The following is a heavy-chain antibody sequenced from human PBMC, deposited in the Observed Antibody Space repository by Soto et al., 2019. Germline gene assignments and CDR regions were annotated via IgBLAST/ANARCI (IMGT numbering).Heavy chain of an antibody. CDR3: ARDGRNNWGNYYGMDV. CDR1: GFTFSSYG. CDR2: IWYDGSNK. D-gene: IGHD7-27*01. J-gene: IGHJ6*02. Sequence: QVQLVESGGGVVQPGRSLRLSCAASGFTFSSYGMHWVRQAPGKGLEWVAVIWYDGSNKYYADSVKGRFTISRDNSKNTLYLQMNSLRAEDTAVYYCARDGRNNWGNYYGMDVWGQGTTVTVSS. V-gene: IGHV3-33*01.